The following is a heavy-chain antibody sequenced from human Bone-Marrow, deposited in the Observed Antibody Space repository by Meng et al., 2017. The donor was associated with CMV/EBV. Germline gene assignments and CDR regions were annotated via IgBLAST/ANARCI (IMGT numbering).Heavy chain of an antibody. V-gene: IGHV5-51*01. CDR2: ISPGDSET. Sequence: GAAMVISWNCGGYSITSYLLGWLRQMPERGLEWMGIISPGDSETRYSPSFQGHVTTTADKSISTAYLQWSSLKASDTAMYYCARHGSYLTYYEFWSGYYYAFDIWGQGTLVTVSS. CDR1: GYSITSYL. D-gene: IGHD3-3*01. CDR3: ARHGSYLTYYEFWSGYYYAFDI. J-gene: IGHJ3*02.